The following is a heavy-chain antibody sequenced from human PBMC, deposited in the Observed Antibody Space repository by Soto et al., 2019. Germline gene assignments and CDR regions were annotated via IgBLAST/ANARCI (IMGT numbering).Heavy chain of an antibody. D-gene: IGHD3-10*01. Sequence: GASVKASCKASGYTFTSYYMHWVQQAPGQGLEWMGIINPSGGSTSYAQKFQGRVTMTRDTSTSTVYMELSSLRSEDTAVYYCARDGYGSGSTDYMDVWGKGTTVTVSS. CDR2: INPSGGST. J-gene: IGHJ6*03. CDR1: GYTFTSYY. V-gene: IGHV1-46*03. CDR3: ARDGYGSGSTDYMDV.